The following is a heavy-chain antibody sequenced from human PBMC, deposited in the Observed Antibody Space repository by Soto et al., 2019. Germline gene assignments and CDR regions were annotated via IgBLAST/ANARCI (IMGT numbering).Heavy chain of an antibody. CDR3: ARSGQVVPAAIQYYYYGMDV. D-gene: IGHD2-2*02. CDR1: GFTFSSYG. CDR2: IWYDGSNK. J-gene: IGHJ6*02. Sequence: QVQLVESGGGVVQPGRSLRLSCAASGFTFSSYGMHWVRQAPGKGLEWVAVIWYDGSNKYYADSVKGRFTISRDNSKNTLYLQMNSLRAEDTAVYYCARSGQVVPAAIQYYYYGMDVWGQGTTVTVSS. V-gene: IGHV3-33*01.